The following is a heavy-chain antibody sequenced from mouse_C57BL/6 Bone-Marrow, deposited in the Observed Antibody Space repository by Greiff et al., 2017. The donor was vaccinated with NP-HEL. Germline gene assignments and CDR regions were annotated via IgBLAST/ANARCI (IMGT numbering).Heavy chain of an antibody. D-gene: IGHD1-1*01. CDR2: IHPTSGST. J-gene: IGHJ1*03. V-gene: IGHV1-64*01. Sequence: VQLKESGAELVKPGASVKLSCKASGYTFTSYWMHWVKQRPGQGLEWIGMIHPTSGSTNYNEKFKSKATLTVAKSSSSAYMLLSSLTSEDSAVYYCARGTTVVSFYWYFDVWGTGTTVTVSS. CDR3: ARGTTVVSFYWYFDV. CDR1: GYTFTSYW.